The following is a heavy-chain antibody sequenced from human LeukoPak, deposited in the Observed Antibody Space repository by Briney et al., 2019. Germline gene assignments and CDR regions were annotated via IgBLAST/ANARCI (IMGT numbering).Heavy chain of an antibody. CDR1: GYSFTTYW. D-gene: IGHD2-2*01. CDR3: ARLTCSSTSCDSADF. CDR2: IYPGDSDT. J-gene: IGHJ4*02. V-gene: IGHV5-51*01. Sequence: GESLKISCKGSGYSFTTYWIGWVRQMPGKGLEFMGIIYPGDSDTKYSPSFQGQVTFSADKSISTAYLQWSSLKASDTATYYCARLTCSSTSCDSADFWGPGALVTVSS.